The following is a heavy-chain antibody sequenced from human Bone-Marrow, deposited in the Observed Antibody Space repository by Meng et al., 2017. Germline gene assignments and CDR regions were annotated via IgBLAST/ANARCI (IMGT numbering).Heavy chain of an antibody. CDR2: ISSSSSYI. J-gene: IGHJ4*02. Sequence: GESLKISCAASGFTFSSYSMNWVRQAPGKGLEWVSSISSSSSYIYYADSVKGRFTISRDNTKNSLYLQMNSLRAEDSAVYYCARGRTTMAHDFDYWGQGTLVTVSS. CDR3: ARGRTTMAHDFDY. D-gene: IGHD4-11*01. CDR1: GFTFSSYS. V-gene: IGHV3-21*01.